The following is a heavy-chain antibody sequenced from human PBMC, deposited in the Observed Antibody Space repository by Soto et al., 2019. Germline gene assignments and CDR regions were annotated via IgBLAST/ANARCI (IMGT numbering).Heavy chain of an antibody. CDR1: GYTFTSYY. V-gene: IGHV1-46*01. CDR3: ARPRGVRKYYYYGMDV. Sequence: ASVKVSCKASGYTFTSYYMHWVRQAPGQGLEWMGIINPSDGSTSYAQKFQGRVTMTRDTSTSTAYMELSSLRSEDTAVYYCARPRGVRKYYYYGMDVWGQGTTVTVSS. J-gene: IGHJ6*02. CDR2: INPSDGST. D-gene: IGHD1-26*01.